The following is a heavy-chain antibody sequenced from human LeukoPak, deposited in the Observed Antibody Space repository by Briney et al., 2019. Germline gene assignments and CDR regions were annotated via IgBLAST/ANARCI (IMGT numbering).Heavy chain of an antibody. J-gene: IGHJ4*02. CDR3: AREGGPYRPLDY. Sequence: SGTLSLTCGVSGXSISNTNGWTWFRQPPGKGLAWIGEVNLQGSTNYNPSLKSRVAISVDKSENHISLKLTSVTAADKAVYYCAREGGPYRPLDYSGQGTLVTVAS. V-gene: IGHV4-4*02. CDR1: GXSISNTNG. CDR2: VNLQGST.